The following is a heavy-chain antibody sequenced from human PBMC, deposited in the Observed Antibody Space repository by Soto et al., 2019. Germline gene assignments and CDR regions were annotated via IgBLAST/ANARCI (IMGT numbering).Heavy chain of an antibody. V-gene: IGHV3-48*02. CDR3: ARAQYYYGSGSFSMDV. CDR2: ISSSSSTI. Sequence: PGGSLRLSCAASGFTFSSYSMNWVRQAPGKGLEWVSYISSSSSTIYYADSVKGRFTISRDNAKNSLYLQMNSLRDEDTAVYYCARAQYYYGSGSFSMDVWGQGTTVTVSS. D-gene: IGHD3-10*01. J-gene: IGHJ6*02. CDR1: GFTFSSYS.